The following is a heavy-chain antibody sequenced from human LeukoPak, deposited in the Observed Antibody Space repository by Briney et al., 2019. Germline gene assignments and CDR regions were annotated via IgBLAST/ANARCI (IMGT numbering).Heavy chain of an antibody. Sequence: SQTLSLTCAISGDSVSGGSAGWNWIRQSPSRGLEWLGRIYYRSKWYSDYAMSVKSRITINPDTSRNQFSLQLNSVTHDDTAVYCCTGGGLVRGLLDWFDPWGQGTLVTVSS. D-gene: IGHD3-10*01. V-gene: IGHV6-1*01. CDR3: TGGGLVRGLLDWFDP. CDR2: IYYRSKWYS. CDR1: GDSVSGGSAG. J-gene: IGHJ5*02.